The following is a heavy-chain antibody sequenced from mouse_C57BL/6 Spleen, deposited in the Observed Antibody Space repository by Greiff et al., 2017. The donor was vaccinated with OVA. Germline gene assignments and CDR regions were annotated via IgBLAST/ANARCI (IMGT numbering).Heavy chain of an antibody. CDR2: IDPEDGDT. CDR1: GFNITDYY. V-gene: IGHV14-2*01. Sequence: VQLQESGAELVKPGASVKMSCTASGFNITDYYMHWVKQRTEQGLEWIGRIDPEDGDTKYTPKFKGKATITADTYSNTAYLQLSRLTSEDTSVYYSARGYYGSSFDYWGQGTTLTVSS. D-gene: IGHD1-1*01. CDR3: ARGYYGSSFDY. J-gene: IGHJ2*01.